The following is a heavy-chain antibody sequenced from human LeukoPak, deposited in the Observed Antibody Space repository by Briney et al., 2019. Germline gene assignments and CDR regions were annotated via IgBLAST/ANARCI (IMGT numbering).Heavy chain of an antibody. V-gene: IGHV3-48*01. D-gene: IGHD3-22*01. CDR1: GFTFSSYS. Sequence: GGSLRLSCAASGFTFSSYSMNWVRQAPGKWLEWVSYISSGSSTIYYADSVKGRFTISRDNAKNSLYPQMNSLRAEDTAVYYCAETSHSGYPNYWGQGTLVTVSS. CDR2: ISSGSSTI. J-gene: IGHJ4*02. CDR3: AETSHSGYPNY.